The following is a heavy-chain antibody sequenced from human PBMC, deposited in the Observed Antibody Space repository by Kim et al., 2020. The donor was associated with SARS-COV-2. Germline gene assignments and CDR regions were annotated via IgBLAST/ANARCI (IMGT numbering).Heavy chain of an antibody. CDR3: VRDLSGSNYYYGMDV. CDR1: GFTFSSHD. CDR2: TGADGDT. Sequence: GGSLRLSCAASGFTFSSHDMHWVRQATGKGLEWVSGTGADGDTYYLGSVRGRFTISRENAKNSLYLQMNSLTVGDTAVYYCVRDLSGSNYYYGMDVWGQGTTVTVSS. V-gene: IGHV3-13*01. J-gene: IGHJ6*02. D-gene: IGHD1-26*01.